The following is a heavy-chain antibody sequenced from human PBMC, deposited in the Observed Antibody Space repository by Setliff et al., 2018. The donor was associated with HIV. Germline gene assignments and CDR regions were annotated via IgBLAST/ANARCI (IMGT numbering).Heavy chain of an antibody. CDR3: ARVFLTVTTLAWFDP. CDR1: GFTFNEYS. D-gene: IGHD4-4*01. Sequence: GGSLRLSCAASGFTFNEYSIHWVRQAPGKGLEGVAIISFDGTMKDYADSVKGRFTVSRDNAKNSLYLQMNSLRAEDTAVYYCARVFLTVTTLAWFDPWGQGTLVTVSS. V-gene: IGHV3-30*04. J-gene: IGHJ5*02. CDR2: ISFDGTMK.